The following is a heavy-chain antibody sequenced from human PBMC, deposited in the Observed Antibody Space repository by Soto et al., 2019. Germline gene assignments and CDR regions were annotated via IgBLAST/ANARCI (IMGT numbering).Heavy chain of an antibody. J-gene: IGHJ4*02. Sequence: QVQLQESGPGLVKPSETLSLTCTVSGGSISSYYWSWIRQPPGKGLEWIGYIYYSGSTNYNPSLKXXVTITVDTSKNQFSLKRSSVTAADTAVYYGARQRGDYVCDYWGQGTLVTVSS. V-gene: IGHV4-59*08. CDR2: IYYSGST. CDR3: ARQRGDYVCDY. CDR1: GGSISSYY. D-gene: IGHD3-16*01.